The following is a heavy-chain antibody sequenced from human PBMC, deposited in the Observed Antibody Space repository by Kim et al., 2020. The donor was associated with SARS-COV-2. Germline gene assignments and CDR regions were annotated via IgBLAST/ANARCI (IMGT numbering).Heavy chain of an antibody. CDR3: ASEGITGTTGRFYYYMDV. V-gene: IGHV3-53*01. D-gene: IGHD1-7*01. CDR2: IYSGGST. CDR1: GFTVSSNY. J-gene: IGHJ6*03. Sequence: GGSLRLSCAASGFTVSSNYMSWVRQAPGKGLEWVSVIYSGGSTYYADSVKGRFTISRHNSKHTLYLQMNSLRAEDTAVYYCASEGITGTTGRFYYYMDVWGKGTTVTVSS.